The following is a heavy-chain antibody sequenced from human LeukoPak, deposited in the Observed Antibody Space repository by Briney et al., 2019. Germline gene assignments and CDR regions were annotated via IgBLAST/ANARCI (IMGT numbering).Heavy chain of an antibody. D-gene: IGHD4-17*01. CDR1: GGSISSSSYY. V-gene: IGHV4-39*02. CDR3: AKTDYGDYGGFNS. CDR2: IYVSGST. Sequence: SSETLSLTCTVSGGSISSSSYYWGWIRQPPGKGLEWIGNIYVSGSTYYNLSLKSRVTISIDMSKNLFSLKLISVTAADTAVYRCAKTDYGDYGGFNSWGQGTMVTVSS. J-gene: IGHJ3*01.